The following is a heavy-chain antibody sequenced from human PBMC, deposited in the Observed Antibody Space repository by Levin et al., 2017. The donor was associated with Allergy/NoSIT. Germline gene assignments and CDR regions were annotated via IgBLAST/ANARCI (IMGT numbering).Heavy chain of an antibody. D-gene: IGHD6-19*01. CDR3: AKVPIAVAGEISFDY. J-gene: IGHJ4*02. Sequence: ETLSLTCAASGFTFSSYAMSWVRQAPGKGLEWVSAISGSGGSTYYADSVKGRFTISRDNSKNTLYLQMNSLRAEDTAVYYCAKVPIAVAGEISFDYWGQGTLVTVSS. CDR1: GFTFSSYA. CDR2: ISGSGGST. V-gene: IGHV3-23*01.